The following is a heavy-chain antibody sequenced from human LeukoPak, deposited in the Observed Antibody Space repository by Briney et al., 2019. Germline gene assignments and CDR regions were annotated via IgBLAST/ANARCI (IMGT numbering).Heavy chain of an antibody. CDR3: AKENVAAALPDNWFDP. CDR1: GFTFGSYA. V-gene: IGHV3-23*01. CDR2: ISDSGGTT. J-gene: IGHJ5*02. Sequence: GGSLRLSCAASGFTFGSYAMSWVRQAPGKGLEWVSGISDSGGTTYYADSVKGRFTISRDNSKKTLYLQMNSLRAEDTAVYYCAKENVAAALPDNWFDPWGQGTLVTVSS. D-gene: IGHD2-2*01.